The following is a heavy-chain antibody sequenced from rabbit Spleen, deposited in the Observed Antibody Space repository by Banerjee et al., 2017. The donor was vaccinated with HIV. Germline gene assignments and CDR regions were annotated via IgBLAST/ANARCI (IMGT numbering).Heavy chain of an antibody. V-gene: IGHV1S40*01. CDR1: GFSFSTSYY. J-gene: IGHJ4*01. CDR3: TRNLWGGSSV. D-gene: IGHD8-1*01. CDR2: INASTGKP. Sequence: QSLEESGGDMVKPGASLTLTCTASGFSFSTSYYICWVRQAPGKGLQWIACINASTGKPVYATWASGRFTISKTSSTTVTLQMTSLTAADTATYFCTRNLWGGSSVWGQGTLVTVS.